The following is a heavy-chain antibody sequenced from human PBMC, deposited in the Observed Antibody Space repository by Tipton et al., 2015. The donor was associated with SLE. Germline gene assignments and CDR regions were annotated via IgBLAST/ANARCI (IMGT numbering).Heavy chain of an antibody. V-gene: IGHV4-38-2*01. CDR2: IHQSGGT. J-gene: IGHJ4*01. CDR3: ARGAKERITLVRVRPYYFDY. Sequence: GLVKPSETLSLSCDVSGYSISSGYYWGWIRQPPGKGLEWIGSIHQSGGTLYNPSLMSRVTMSLATSKNQFSLSLRSVTAADTAVYYCARGAKERITLVRVRPYYFDYWGQGSLVTVSS. CDR1: GYSISSGYY. D-gene: IGHD3-10*01.